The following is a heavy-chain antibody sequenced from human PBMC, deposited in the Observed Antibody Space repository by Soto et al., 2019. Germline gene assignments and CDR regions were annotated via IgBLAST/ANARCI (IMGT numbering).Heavy chain of an antibody. V-gene: IGHV1-8*01. J-gene: IGHJ3*02. CDR1: GYTFTSYD. Sequence: QVQLVQSGAEVKKPGASVKVSCKASGYTFTSYDINWVRQATGQGLEWMGWMNPNSGNTGYAQKFQGRVTMTRNTSISTAYMELSSLRSEDTAVYYCARGVGLWGGYDWMDAFDIWGQGTMVTVSS. CDR2: MNPNSGNT. D-gene: IGHD5-12*01. CDR3: ARGVGLWGGYDWMDAFDI.